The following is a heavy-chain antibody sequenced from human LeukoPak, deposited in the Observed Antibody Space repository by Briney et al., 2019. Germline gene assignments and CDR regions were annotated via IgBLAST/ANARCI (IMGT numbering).Heavy chain of an antibody. Sequence: RGSLRLSCAASGFTFSSQTMSWVRQAPGKGLEWVSAISGSGGSTYYADSVKGRFTISRDNSKNTLYLQMNSPRAEDTAVYYCAKDIQWELYFDYWGQGTLVTVSS. CDR1: GFTFSSQT. CDR2: ISGSGGST. CDR3: AKDIQWELYFDY. J-gene: IGHJ4*02. V-gene: IGHV3-23*01. D-gene: IGHD1-26*01.